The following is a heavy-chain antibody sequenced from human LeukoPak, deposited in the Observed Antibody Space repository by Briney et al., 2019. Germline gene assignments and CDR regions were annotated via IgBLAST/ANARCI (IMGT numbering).Heavy chain of an antibody. CDR3: AREGGLVYCTNGVCYTSYYYYGMDV. V-gene: IGHV3-21*01. D-gene: IGHD2-8*01. CDR2: ISSSSSYI. J-gene: IGHJ6*02. Sequence: PGGSLRLSCAASGFTFSSYSMNWVRQAPGKGLEWVSSISSSSSYIYYADSVKGRFTISRDNAKNSLYLQMNSLRDEDTAVYYCAREGGLVYCTNGVCYTSYYYYGMDVWGQGTTVTVSS. CDR1: GFTFSSYS.